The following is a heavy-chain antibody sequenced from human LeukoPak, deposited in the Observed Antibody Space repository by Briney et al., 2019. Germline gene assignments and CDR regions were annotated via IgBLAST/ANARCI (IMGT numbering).Heavy chain of an antibody. D-gene: IGHD3-3*01. CDR2: ISGSGGST. J-gene: IGHJ4*02. Sequence: GGSLRLSCAASGFTFSSYAMSWVRQAPGKGLEWVSAISGSGGSTYYADSVKGRFTISRDNSKNTLYLQMNSLRAEDTAVYYCAKDLGFWCGYLGGDWGQGTLVTVSS. CDR3: AKDLGFWCGYLGGD. CDR1: GFTFSSYA. V-gene: IGHV3-23*01.